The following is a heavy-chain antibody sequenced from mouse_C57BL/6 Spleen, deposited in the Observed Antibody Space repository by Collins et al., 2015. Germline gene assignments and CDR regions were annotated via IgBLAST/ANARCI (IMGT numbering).Heavy chain of an antibody. D-gene: IGHD2-4*01. V-gene: IGHV1-53*01. Sequence: QVQLQQPGTELVKPGASVKLSCKASGYTFTSYWMHWVKQRPGQGLEWIGNINPSNGGTNYNEKFKSKATLTVDKSSSTAYMQLSSLTSEDSAVYYRAREVDYDYDLAWFAYWGQGTLVTVSA. CDR3: AREVDYDYDLAWFAY. CDR2: INPSNGGT. CDR1: GYTFTSYW. J-gene: IGHJ3*01.